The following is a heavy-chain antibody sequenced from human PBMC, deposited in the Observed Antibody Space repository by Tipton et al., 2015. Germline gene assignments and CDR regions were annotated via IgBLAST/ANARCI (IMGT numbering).Heavy chain of an antibody. CDR1: GFTFDVYA. D-gene: IGHD6-13*01. J-gene: IGHJ5*02. CDR3: AKPTKGGWQQLVSVDP. CDR2: ISGSGGTT. Sequence: SLRLSCAASGFTFDVYAMSWVRQAPGKGLEWVSAISGSGGTTYYADSVKGRFTVSRDNSKNTLYLQMNSLRAEDTAVYYCAKPTKGGWQQLVSVDPWGQGTLVTVSS. V-gene: IGHV3-23*01.